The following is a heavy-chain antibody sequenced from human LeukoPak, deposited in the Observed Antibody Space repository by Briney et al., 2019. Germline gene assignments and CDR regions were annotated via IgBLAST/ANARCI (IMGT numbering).Heavy chain of an antibody. CDR1: GGSISSYY. D-gene: IGHD3-22*01. Sequence: SETLSLTCTVSGGSISSYYWSWIRQPAGNGLEWIGRIYTSGSTNYNPSLKSRVTMSVGTSKNQFSLKLSSVTAADTALYYCERVLKNGSGYHSDAFDIWGQGTMVTVSS. V-gene: IGHV4-4*07. CDR3: ERVLKNGSGYHSDAFDI. CDR2: IYTSGST. J-gene: IGHJ3*02.